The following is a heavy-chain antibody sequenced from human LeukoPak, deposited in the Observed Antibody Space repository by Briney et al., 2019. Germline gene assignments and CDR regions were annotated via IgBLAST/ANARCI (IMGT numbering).Heavy chain of an antibody. V-gene: IGHV3-48*04. CDR3: ATDSPETAAFDY. Sequence: PGGSLRLSCRASGFSFSTYSMNWVRQAPGKGLEWVSYIVGSSSNIYYADSVKGRLTISRDNAKNSLYLQMDSLRAEDTAVYYCATDSPETAAFDYWGQGTLVTVSS. CDR2: IVGSSSNI. J-gene: IGHJ4*02. D-gene: IGHD1-1*01. CDR1: GFSFSTYS.